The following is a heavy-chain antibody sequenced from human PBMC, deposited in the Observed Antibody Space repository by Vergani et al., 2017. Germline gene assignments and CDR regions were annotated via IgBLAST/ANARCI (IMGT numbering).Heavy chain of an antibody. V-gene: IGHV4-61*02. D-gene: IGHD3-10*01. CDR2: IHTNGVI. Sequence: QVQLQQWGAGLLKPSETLSLTCTVSGGSFNSGSYYWSWLRQPAGKRLEWIGRIHTNGVIHYNPSLNSRATISVDTSKNQFSLKLSSVTAADTAVYYCAWGVVAMGRGVLLPWYYCYMDVR. J-gene: IGHJ6*03. CDR1: GGSFNSGSYY. CDR3: AWGVVAMGRGVLLPWYYCYMDV.